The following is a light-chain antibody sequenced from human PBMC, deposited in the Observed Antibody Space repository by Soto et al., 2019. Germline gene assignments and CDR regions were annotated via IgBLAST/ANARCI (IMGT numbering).Light chain of an antibody. CDR3: SSYAANNNKV. J-gene: IGLJ1*01. Sequence: QSVLTQPPSASGSPGQSVTISCAGTSSDVGGYNYVSWYQQHPGEAPTLIIYEVSKRPSGVADRFSGSKSGNTASLTVSGLQAEDEADYYCSSYAANNNKVFGTGTKVTVL. V-gene: IGLV2-8*01. CDR1: SSDVGGYNY. CDR2: EVS.